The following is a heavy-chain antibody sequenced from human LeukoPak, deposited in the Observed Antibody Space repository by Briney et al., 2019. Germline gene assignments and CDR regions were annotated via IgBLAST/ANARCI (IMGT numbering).Heavy chain of an antibody. CDR3: AREDCSSTSCSFDY. CDR2: IYHSGST. CDR1: GGSISSGGYS. Sequence: SSETLSLTCAVSGGSISSGGYSWSCIRQPPGKGLEWIGYIYHSGSTYYNPSLKSRVTISVDRSKNQFSLKLSSVTAADTAVYYCAREDCSSTSCSFDYWGQGTLVTVSS. D-gene: IGHD2-2*01. J-gene: IGHJ4*02. V-gene: IGHV4-30-2*01.